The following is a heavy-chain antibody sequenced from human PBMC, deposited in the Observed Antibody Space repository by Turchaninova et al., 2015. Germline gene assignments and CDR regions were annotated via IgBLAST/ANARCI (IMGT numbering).Heavy chain of an antibody. CDR3: AKKDWNEESYYFDY. CDR1: GFTFGNYG. V-gene: IGHV3-30*18. CDR2: ISNDGRNK. D-gene: IGHD1-1*01. J-gene: IGHJ4*02. Sequence: QVQLVESGGGVVQPGRSLRLSCAASGFTFGNYGMHWVRQAPGKGLGWVTHISNDGRNKYDADTVRGRFTISRDDSKNTLYLEMNSLKPEDTALYYCAKKDWNEESYYFDYWGQGTLVTVSS.